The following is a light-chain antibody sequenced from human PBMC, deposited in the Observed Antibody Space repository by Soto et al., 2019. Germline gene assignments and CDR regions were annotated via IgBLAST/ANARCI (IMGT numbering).Light chain of an antibody. CDR3: QQYAESQLT. J-gene: IGKJ3*01. CDR1: QSLDTYT. Sequence: EIVLTQSPVTLSLSPGEKATLSCRASQSLDTYTLAWYQQKPGQAPRLLIYGASTRAAAIPDRFIGSGSGTDYALTISRLEHEDFEVYYCQQYAESQLTLCPGTKEDIK. V-gene: IGKV3-20*01. CDR2: GAS.